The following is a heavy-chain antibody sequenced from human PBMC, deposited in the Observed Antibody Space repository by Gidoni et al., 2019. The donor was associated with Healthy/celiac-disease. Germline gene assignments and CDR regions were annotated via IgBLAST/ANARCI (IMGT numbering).Heavy chain of an antibody. V-gene: IGHV3-30-3*01. CDR3: ARDLAAAGYTGFDP. D-gene: IGHD6-13*01. J-gene: IGHJ5*02. CDR2: ISYDGSNK. Sequence: AASGSTFSSYAMHWVRQAPGKGLEWVAVISYDGSNKYYADSVKGRFTISRDNSKNTLYLQMNSLRAEDTAVYYCARDLAAAGYTGFDPWGQGTLVTVSS. CDR1: GSTFSSYA.